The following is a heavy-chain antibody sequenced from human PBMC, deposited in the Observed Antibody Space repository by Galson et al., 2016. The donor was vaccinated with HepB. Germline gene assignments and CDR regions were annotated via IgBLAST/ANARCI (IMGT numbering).Heavy chain of an antibody. CDR3: ARDVQYRLDS. V-gene: IGHV1-18*01. CDR2: ISTYSGNT. D-gene: IGHD2/OR15-2a*01. CDR1: GYTFTTSG. J-gene: IGHJ6*02. Sequence: SVKVSCKASGYTFTTSGISWVRQAPGQGLEWMGWISTYSGNTKYAQKFQGGLTLTTDSSTTTAYMELRSLRFDDTALYYCARDVQYRLDSWGQGTTVTVSS.